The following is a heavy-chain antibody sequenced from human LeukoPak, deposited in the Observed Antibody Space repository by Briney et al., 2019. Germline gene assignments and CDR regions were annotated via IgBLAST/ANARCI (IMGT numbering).Heavy chain of an antibody. J-gene: IGHJ4*02. D-gene: IGHD2-15*01. Sequence: PGGSLRLPCAASGLTFSSYGMHWVRQAPGKGLEWVAFIRYDGSNKYYADSVKGRFTISRDNSKNTLYLQMNSLRAEDTAVYYCAKSARRYCSGGSCYYFDYWGQGTLVTVSS. CDR1: GLTFSSYG. CDR2: IRYDGSNK. CDR3: AKSARRYCSGGSCYYFDY. V-gene: IGHV3-30*02.